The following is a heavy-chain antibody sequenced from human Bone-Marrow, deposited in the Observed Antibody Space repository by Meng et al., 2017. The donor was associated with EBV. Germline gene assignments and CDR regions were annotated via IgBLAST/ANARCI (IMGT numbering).Heavy chain of an antibody. D-gene: IGHD6-19*01. CDR3: ATEPGYSSG. CDR2: INPGNGNT. V-gene: IGHV1-3*01. CDR1: GNTFTNYA. J-gene: IGHJ4*02. Sequence: QVQLVQFGAGVRKPGAPVTVSCKASGNTFTNYAMHWVRQAPGQRLEWMGWINPGNGNTKYSQKFQGRASITRDISASIVYMELTSLRSEDTAVYYCATEPGYSSGWGQGTLVTVSS.